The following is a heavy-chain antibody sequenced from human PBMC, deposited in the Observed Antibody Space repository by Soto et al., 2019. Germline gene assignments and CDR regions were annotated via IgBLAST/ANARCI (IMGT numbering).Heavy chain of an antibody. CDR1: GFTFSSYA. CDR3: AKRIPVAGLDN. V-gene: IGHV3-23*01. CDR2: ITTSGGNT. D-gene: IGHD6-19*01. J-gene: IGHJ4*02. Sequence: PGGSLRLSCAASGFTFSSYAMSWVRQAPGKGLEWVSGITTSGGNTYYADSVKGRFTISRDNSKNTLFLQMNSLRAEDTAVYYCAKRIPVAGLDNWGQGTLVTSPQ.